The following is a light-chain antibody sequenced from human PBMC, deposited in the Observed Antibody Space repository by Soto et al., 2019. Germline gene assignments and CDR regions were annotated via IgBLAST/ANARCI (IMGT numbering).Light chain of an antibody. CDR1: QSVSSN. Sequence: EIVMTQSPATLSVSPGGRATLSCRASQSVSSNLAWYQQKPGQAPRLLIDGASSRATGIPDRFSGSGSGTDFTLTISSLEPEDFAVYYCQHRNNRPFSFGPGTKVDI. CDR3: QHRNNRPFS. V-gene: IGKV3D-15*01. J-gene: IGKJ3*01. CDR2: GAS.